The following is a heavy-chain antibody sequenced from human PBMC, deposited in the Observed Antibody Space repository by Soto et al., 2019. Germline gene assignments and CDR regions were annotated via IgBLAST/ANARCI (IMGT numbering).Heavy chain of an antibody. D-gene: IGHD2-2*01. J-gene: IGHJ4*02. CDR1: GFTFSSYW. CDR2: IKQDGSEK. CDR3: AREFLGYCSSPSCSITYYFDY. Sequence: EVQLVESGGGLVQPGGSLRLSCAASGFTFSSYWMSWVRQAPGKGLEWVANIKQDGSEKYYVDSVKGRFTISRDNAKNSLYRQMNRLSAEDTAVYYCAREFLGYCSSPSCSITYYFDYWGQGTLVTVSS. V-gene: IGHV3-7*01.